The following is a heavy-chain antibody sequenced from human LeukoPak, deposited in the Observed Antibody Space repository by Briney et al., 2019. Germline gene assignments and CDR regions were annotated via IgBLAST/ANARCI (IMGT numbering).Heavy chain of an antibody. Sequence: GGPLRLSCAASGFTFSSYSMNWVRQAPGKGLEWVSSISSSSSYIYYADSVKGRFTISRDNAKNSLYLQMNSLRAEDTAVYYCARGEVVAATPADYWGQGTLVTVSS. V-gene: IGHV3-21*01. D-gene: IGHD2-15*01. CDR1: GFTFSSYS. CDR3: ARGEVVAATPADY. CDR2: ISSSSSYI. J-gene: IGHJ4*02.